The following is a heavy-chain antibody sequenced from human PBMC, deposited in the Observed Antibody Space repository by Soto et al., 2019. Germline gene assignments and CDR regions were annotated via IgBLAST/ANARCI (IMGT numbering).Heavy chain of an antibody. V-gene: IGHV3-21*01. CDR1: GFAFSDYT. Sequence: GGSLRLSCTASGFAFSDYTLNWVRQAPGKGLEWVSCISSSSNYIYYAESVKGRFTISRDDAKNSLYLQMNSLRAEDTTVYYCARGSGYYSLDYWGQGTLVTVSS. J-gene: IGHJ4*02. D-gene: IGHD3-22*01. CDR2: ISSSSNYI. CDR3: ARGSGYYSLDY.